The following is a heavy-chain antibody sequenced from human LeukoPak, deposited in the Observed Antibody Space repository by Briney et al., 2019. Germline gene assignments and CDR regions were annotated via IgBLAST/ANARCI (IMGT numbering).Heavy chain of an antibody. D-gene: IGHD3-3*01. CDR2: ISSNGGST. CDR3: ARGITTFDY. CDR1: GFTFSSYA. V-gene: IGHV3-64*01. J-gene: IGHJ4*02. Sequence: GGSLRLSCAASGFTFSSYAMHWVRQAPGKGLEYVSAISSNGGSTYYANSVKGRFTISRDNAKNSLYLQMNSLRAEDTAVYYCARGITTFDYWGQGTLVTVSS.